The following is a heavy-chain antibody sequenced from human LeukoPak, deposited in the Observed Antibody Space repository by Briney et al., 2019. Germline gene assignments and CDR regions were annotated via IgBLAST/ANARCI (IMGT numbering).Heavy chain of an antibody. J-gene: IGHJ4*02. Sequence: ASVKVSCKASGYTFTGYYMHWARQAPGQGLEWMGWINPNSGGTNYAQKFQGRVTMTRDTSISTAYMELSRLRSDDTAVYYCAISTYDSSGYLVCVYWGQGTLVTVSS. CDR1: GYTFTGYY. CDR2: INPNSGGT. D-gene: IGHD3-22*01. V-gene: IGHV1-2*02. CDR3: AISTYDSSGYLVCVY.